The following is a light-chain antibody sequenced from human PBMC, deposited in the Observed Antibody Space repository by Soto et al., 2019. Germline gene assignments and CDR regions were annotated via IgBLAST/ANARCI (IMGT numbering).Light chain of an antibody. CDR2: DVS. CDR1: SSDVGGYNY. V-gene: IGLV2-14*01. Sequence: QSVLTQPASVSGSPGQSITISCTGTSSDVGGYNYVSWYQQHPGKAPKLMIYDVSNRPSGVSNRFSGSKSGNTASLTISGLQAEDEANYYCSSSPSSSTLSVFGTGTMVTV. J-gene: IGLJ1*01. CDR3: SSSPSSSTLSV.